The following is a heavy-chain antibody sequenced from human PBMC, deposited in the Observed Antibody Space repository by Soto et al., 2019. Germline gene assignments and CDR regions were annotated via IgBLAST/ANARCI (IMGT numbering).Heavy chain of an antibody. CDR3: AREGGPGGNSDY. D-gene: IGHD2-15*01. CDR2: INHSGST. V-gene: IGHV4-34*01. CDR1: GGSFSGYY. J-gene: IGHJ4*02. Sequence: QVQLQQWGAGLLKPSETLSLTCAVYGGSFSGYYWSWIRQPPGKGLEWIGEINHSGSTNYNPSLKSRXXIXVXXSKNQFSMKLSSVTAADKAVYYCAREGGPGGNSDYWGQGTLVTVSS.